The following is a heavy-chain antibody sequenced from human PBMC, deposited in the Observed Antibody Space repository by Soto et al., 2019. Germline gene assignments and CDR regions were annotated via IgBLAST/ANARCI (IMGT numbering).Heavy chain of an antibody. CDR1: VYTFTSYA. J-gene: IGHJ4*02. CDR3: ARSYCSSTSCYLVDY. CDR2: INAGNGNT. D-gene: IGHD2-2*01. Sequence: GASVKVSCKASVYTFTSYAMHWVRQAPGQRLEWMGWINAGNGNTKYSQKFQGRVTITRDTSASTAYMELSSLRSEDTAVYYCARSYCSSTSCYLVDYWGQGTLVTVSS. V-gene: IGHV1-3*01.